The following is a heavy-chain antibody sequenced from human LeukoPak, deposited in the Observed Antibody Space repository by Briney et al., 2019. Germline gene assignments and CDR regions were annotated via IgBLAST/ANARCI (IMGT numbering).Heavy chain of an antibody. CDR1: GFSFRSNW. CDR3: AKDSDSGAYDH. D-gene: IGHD6-19*01. CDR2: IKYDGGEK. Sequence: GGSLRLSCVASGFSFRSNWMSWVRQAPGKGLEWVANIKYDGGEKYYVDSVKGRFTISRDNAKNSVYLQMNSLRAEDTAAYYCAKDSDSGAYDHWGQGTLVTVSS. V-gene: IGHV3-7*01. J-gene: IGHJ5*02.